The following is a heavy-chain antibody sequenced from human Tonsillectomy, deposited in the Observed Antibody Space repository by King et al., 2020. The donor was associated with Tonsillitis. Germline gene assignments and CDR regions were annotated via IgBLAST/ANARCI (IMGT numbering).Heavy chain of an antibody. V-gene: IGHV1-69*01. Sequence: QLVQSGAEVKKPGSSVKVSCKASGGTFSSYAISWVRQAPGQGLEWMGGIIPIFGTANYAQKFQGRVTITAEESRRTAYMERSSLSSEDTAVYYCATGPDYGDYWYFDLWGRGTLVTVSS. CDR1: GGTFSSYA. J-gene: IGHJ2*01. CDR2: IIPIFGTA. CDR3: ATGPDYGDYWYFDL. D-gene: IGHD4-17*01.